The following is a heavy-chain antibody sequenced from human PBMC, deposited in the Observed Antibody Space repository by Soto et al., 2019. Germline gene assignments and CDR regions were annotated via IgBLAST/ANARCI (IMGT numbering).Heavy chain of an antibody. CDR3: ARGRTTGTPHDGFDI. D-gene: IGHD1-1*01. J-gene: IGHJ3*02. Sequence: QVQLQESGPGLVKPSETLSLTCTVSGGSISRYYWSWIRQPPWKGLEWIGYIYYSGSTNYNPSLKSRVTISVDTSKNQFSLTVSSVTAADTAVYYCARGRTTGTPHDGFDIWGQGTMVTASS. CDR2: IYYSGST. V-gene: IGHV4-59*01. CDR1: GGSISRYY.